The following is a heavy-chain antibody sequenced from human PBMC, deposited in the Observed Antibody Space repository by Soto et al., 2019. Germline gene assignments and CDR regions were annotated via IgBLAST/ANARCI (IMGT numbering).Heavy chain of an antibody. Sequence: PGGSLRLSCAASGFTFSSYAMHWVRQAPGKGLEWVAVISYDGSNKYYADSVKGRFTISRDNSKNTLYLQMNSLRAEDTAVYYCARDRYYYDSSGYSTPGYWGQGTLVTVSS. V-gene: IGHV3-30-3*01. CDR3: ARDRYYYDSSGYSTPGY. CDR2: ISYDGSNK. J-gene: IGHJ4*02. D-gene: IGHD3-22*01. CDR1: GFTFSSYA.